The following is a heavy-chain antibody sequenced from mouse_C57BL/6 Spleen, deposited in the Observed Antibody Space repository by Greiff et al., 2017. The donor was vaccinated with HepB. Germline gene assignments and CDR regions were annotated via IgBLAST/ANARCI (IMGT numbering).Heavy chain of an antibody. J-gene: IGHJ4*01. CDR2: IYPRSGNT. D-gene: IGHD4-1*01. V-gene: IGHV1-81*01. CDR1: GYTFTSYG. Sequence: VQLQESGAELARPGASVKLSCKASGYTFTSYGISWVKQRTGQGLEWIGEIYPRSGNTYYNEKFKGKATLTADKSSSTAYMELRSLTSEDSAVYFCARRKLGEGAMDYWGQGTSVTVSS. CDR3: ARRKLGEGAMDY.